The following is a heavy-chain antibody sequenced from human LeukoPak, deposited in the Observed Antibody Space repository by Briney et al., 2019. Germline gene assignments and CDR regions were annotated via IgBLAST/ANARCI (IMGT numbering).Heavy chain of an antibody. CDR1: GFTFSSYE. Sequence: GGSLRLSCAASGFTFSSYEMNWVRQAPGKGLEWIAYISSSNTIYYADSVKGRFTISRDNANNSRYLQMNSLRAEDTAVYYCARDHYYGSGSFDYWGQGTLVTVSS. CDR2: ISSSNTI. D-gene: IGHD3-10*01. CDR3: ARDHYYGSGSFDY. V-gene: IGHV3-48*03. J-gene: IGHJ4*02.